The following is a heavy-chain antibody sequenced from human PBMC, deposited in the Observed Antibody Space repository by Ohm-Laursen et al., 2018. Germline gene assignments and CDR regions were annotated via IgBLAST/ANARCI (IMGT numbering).Heavy chain of an antibody. V-gene: IGHV3-74*01. CDR1: GFTFSSYS. D-gene: IGHD3-22*01. CDR2: IDTSGTST. CDR3: AMRSSASSGYER. Sequence: SLRLSCAASGFTFSSYSMNWVRQAPGQGLAWVSRIDTSGTSTRYADSVQGRFTISRDNAKYTLYLQMNSLRVEDTAVYYCAMRSSASSGYERWGQGTLVTVST. J-gene: IGHJ4*02.